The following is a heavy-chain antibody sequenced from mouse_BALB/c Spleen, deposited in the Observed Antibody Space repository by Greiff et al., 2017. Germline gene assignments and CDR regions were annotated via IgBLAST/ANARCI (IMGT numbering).Heavy chain of an antibody. CDR2: ILPGSGST. CDR1: GYTFTSYW. Sequence: QVQLQQPGAELVKPGASVKLSCKASGYTFTSYWMHWVKQRPGQGLEWIGEILPGSGSTNYNEKFKGKATFTADTSSNTAYMQLSSLTSEDSAVYYCARRYGFYAMDYWGQGTSVTVSS. V-gene: IGHV1S81*02. D-gene: IGHD1-1*02. J-gene: IGHJ4*01. CDR3: ARRYGFYAMDY.